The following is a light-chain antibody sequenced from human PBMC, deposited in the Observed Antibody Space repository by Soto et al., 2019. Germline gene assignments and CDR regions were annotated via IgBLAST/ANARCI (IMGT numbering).Light chain of an antibody. V-gene: IGKV1-6*01. CDR1: QAIRTA. J-gene: IGKJ4*01. Sequence: AIQLTQSPSSLSASVGDRVTITCRASQAIRTALGWYQQKPGKVPKLLIYAASTLQSGVPSRFSGSGSGTDFTLTISSLQPEDFATYYCQQYDNLPALTFGGGTKWISN. CDR2: AAS. CDR3: QQYDNLPALT.